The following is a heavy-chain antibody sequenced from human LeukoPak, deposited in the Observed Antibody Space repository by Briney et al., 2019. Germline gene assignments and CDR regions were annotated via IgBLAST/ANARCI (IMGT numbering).Heavy chain of an antibody. CDR2: ISAYNGNT. CDR1: GYTFTSYG. D-gene: IGHD2-2*03. Sequence: ASVKVSCKASGYTFTSYGISWVRQAPGQGLEWMGWISAYNGNTNYAQKLQGRVTMTTDTSTSTAYMELRSLRSDDTAVYYCARDGYCSSTSCRYWFDPWGQGTLVTVSS. J-gene: IGHJ5*02. CDR3: ARDGYCSSTSCRYWFDP. V-gene: IGHV1-18*01.